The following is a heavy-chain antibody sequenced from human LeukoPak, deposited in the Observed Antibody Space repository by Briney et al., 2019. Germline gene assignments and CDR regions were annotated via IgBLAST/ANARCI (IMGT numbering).Heavy chain of an antibody. J-gene: IGHJ3*02. CDR1: GYTLTELS. CDR2: FDPEDGET. D-gene: IGHD3-22*01. Sequence: ASVKVSCKVSGYTLTELSMHWVRQAPGKGLEWMGGFDPEDGETIYAQKYQGRVTMTEDTSTDTAYMELSSLRSEDTGVYYCAAVIHYDGSGWVDAFDIWGQGTMVTVSS. V-gene: IGHV1-24*01. CDR3: AAVIHYDGSGWVDAFDI.